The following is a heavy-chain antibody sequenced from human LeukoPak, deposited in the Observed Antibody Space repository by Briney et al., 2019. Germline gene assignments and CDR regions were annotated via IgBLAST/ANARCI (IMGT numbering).Heavy chain of an antibody. J-gene: IGHJ5*02. CDR2: MNPNSGNT. Sequence: ASVKVSCKASGYTFNSDDINWVRQANGQGLEWMGWMNPNSGNTGYAQKFQGRVTMTRDTSISTAYMELSSLRSEDTAVYYCARMSYYDRRGDNWFDPWGQGTLVIVSS. D-gene: IGHD3-22*01. CDR3: ARMSYYDRRGDNWFDP. V-gene: IGHV1-8*01. CDR1: GYTFNSDD.